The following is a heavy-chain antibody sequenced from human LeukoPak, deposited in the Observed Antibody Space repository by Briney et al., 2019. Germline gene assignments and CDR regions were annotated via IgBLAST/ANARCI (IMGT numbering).Heavy chain of an antibody. CDR3: ASAYSGYDLNWFDP. V-gene: IGHV4-4*07. CDR2: IYTSGTT. CDR1: DGSISSYY. Sequence: SETLSLTCTVSDGSISSYYWSWIRQPAGKGLEWFGRIYTSGTTNYNPSLKSRVTMSVDTSKNQFSLKLSSVTASDTAVYYCASAYSGYDLNWFDPWGQRTLVTVSS. D-gene: IGHD5-12*01. J-gene: IGHJ5*02.